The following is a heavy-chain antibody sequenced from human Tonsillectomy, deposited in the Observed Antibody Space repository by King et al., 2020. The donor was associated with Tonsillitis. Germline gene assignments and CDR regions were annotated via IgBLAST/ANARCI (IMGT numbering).Heavy chain of an antibody. J-gene: IGHJ6*02. CDR2: ISWNSGSI. CDR3: AKDIGIASMTTVTLFYYDGMDV. CDR1: GFTFDDYA. Sequence: VQLVESGGGLVQPGRSLRLSCAASGFTFDDYAMHWVRQAPGKGLEWVSGISWNSGSIGYADSVKGRFTISRDNAKNSLYLQMNSLRAEDTALYYCAKDIGIASMTTVTLFYYDGMDVWGQGTTVTVSS. V-gene: IGHV3-9*01. D-gene: IGHD4-11*01.